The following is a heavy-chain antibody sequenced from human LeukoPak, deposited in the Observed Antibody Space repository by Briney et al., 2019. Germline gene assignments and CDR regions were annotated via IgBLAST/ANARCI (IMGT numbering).Heavy chain of an antibody. CDR2: ISSSSSTI. CDR1: GFTFSSYS. Sequence: GGSLRLSCAASGFTFSSYSINWVRQAPGKGLEWVSYISSSSSTIYYADSVKGRFTISRDNAKNSLYLQMNSLRDEDTAVYYCARDLKEWLRSPVFFDYWGQGTLVTVSS. J-gene: IGHJ4*02. CDR3: ARDLKEWLRSPVFFDY. D-gene: IGHD5-12*01. V-gene: IGHV3-48*02.